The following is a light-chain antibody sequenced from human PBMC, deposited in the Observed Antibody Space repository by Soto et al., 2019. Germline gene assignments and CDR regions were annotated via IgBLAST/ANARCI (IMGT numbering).Light chain of an antibody. V-gene: IGKV1-5*01. Sequence: DIQVTQSPPTMSASVGDRVTITCRASQTISTWMAWYQQKPGKAPKLLVYDASTLQSGVASRFSGSGSGTEFTLTISSLEPEDSALYYCQQRTRWPPLTFGGGTKVDIK. J-gene: IGKJ4*01. CDR2: DAS. CDR1: QTISTW. CDR3: QQRTRWPPLT.